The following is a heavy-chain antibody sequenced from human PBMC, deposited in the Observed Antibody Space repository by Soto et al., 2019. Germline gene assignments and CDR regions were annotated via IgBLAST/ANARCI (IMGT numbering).Heavy chain of an antibody. J-gene: IGHJ5*02. Sequence: PGGSLRLSCAASGFTFDDYAMHWVRQAPGKGLEWVSGISWNSGSIGYADSVKGRFTISRDNAKNSLYLQMNSLRAEDTALYYCAKDPTRYSSSLGRNWFDPWGQGTLVTVSS. CDR3: AKDPTRYSSSLGRNWFDP. CDR2: ISWNSGSI. V-gene: IGHV3-9*01. CDR1: GFTFDDYA. D-gene: IGHD6-13*01.